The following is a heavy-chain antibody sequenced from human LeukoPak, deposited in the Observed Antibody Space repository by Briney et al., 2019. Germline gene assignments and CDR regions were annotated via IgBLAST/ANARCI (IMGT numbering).Heavy chain of an antibody. CDR3: ARDRNSNNWFFF. CDR1: GFTFSSYS. J-gene: IGHJ4*02. D-gene: IGHD6-13*01. V-gene: IGHV3-66*01. Sequence: GGSLRLSCAASGFTFSSYSMNWVRQGPGKGLEWVSILYGDGTTYYADSVKGRFTISRDNSKNTVYLQMNNLRVDDTAVHYCARDRNSNNWFFFWGQGTLVTVSS. CDR2: LYGDGTT.